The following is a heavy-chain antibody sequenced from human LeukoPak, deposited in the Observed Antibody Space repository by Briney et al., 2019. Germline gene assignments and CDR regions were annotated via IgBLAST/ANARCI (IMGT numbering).Heavy chain of an antibody. J-gene: IGHJ4*02. V-gene: IGHV3-30*18. CDR2: ISYDGSNK. CDR3: AKDRALHNGIDY. D-gene: IGHD1-26*01. CDR1: GFTFSSYG. Sequence: GGSLRLSCAASGFTFSSYGMHWVRQAPGKGLEWVAVISYDGSNKYYADSVKGRFTISRGNSKNTLYLQMNSLRAEDTAVYYCAKDRALHNGIDYWGQGTLVTVSS.